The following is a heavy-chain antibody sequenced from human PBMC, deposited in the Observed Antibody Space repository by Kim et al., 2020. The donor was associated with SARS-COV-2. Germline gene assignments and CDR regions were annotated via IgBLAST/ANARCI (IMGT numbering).Heavy chain of an antibody. D-gene: IGHD6-19*01. J-gene: IGHJ5*02. CDR3: ARLFPRGRSSGEDTSGWLDP. CDR2: MNHSGRT. CDR1: GASFTGYY. Sequence: SETLSLTCAVYGASFTGYYWNWLRQAPGKGLEWIGEMNHSGRTNYNPSLKSRVTISLDMSKNQFSLNLTSVTAADTAVYYCARLFPRGRSSGEDTSGWLDPWGEGTLVTVSS. V-gene: IGHV4-34*01.